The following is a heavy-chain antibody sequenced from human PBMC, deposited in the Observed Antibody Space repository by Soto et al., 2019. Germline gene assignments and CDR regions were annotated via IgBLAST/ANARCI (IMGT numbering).Heavy chain of an antibody. CDR2: IWYDGSNK. V-gene: IGHV3-33*01. D-gene: IGHD5-18*01. Sequence: QVQLVESEGGVVQPGRSLRLSCAASGFTFSSYGMHWVRQAPGKGLEWVAVIWYDGSNKYYADSVKGRFTISRDNSKNTLYLQMNSLRAEDTAVYYCARTGRGYSYGTLDYYYYGMDVWGQGTTVTVSS. J-gene: IGHJ6*02. CDR1: GFTFSSYG. CDR3: ARTGRGYSYGTLDYYYYGMDV.